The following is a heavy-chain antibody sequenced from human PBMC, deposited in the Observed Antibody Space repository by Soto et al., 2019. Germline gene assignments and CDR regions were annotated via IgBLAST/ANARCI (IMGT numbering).Heavy chain of an antibody. Sequence: SLRLSCAASGLPFSNYAMTCVRQAPGKGLEWVSIISASGYSAYYGGAVKGRFTTSRDNSRSTLYLQMNGLRAEDTAVYYCAKGDLLWDPFDLWGQGTLVTVSS. CDR1: GLPFSNYA. CDR2: ISASGYSA. V-gene: IGHV3-23*01. J-gene: IGHJ4*02. CDR3: AKGDLLWDPFDL. D-gene: IGHD3-16*01.